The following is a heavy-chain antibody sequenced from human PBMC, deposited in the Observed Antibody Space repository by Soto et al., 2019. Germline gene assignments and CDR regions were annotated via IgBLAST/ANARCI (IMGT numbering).Heavy chain of an antibody. J-gene: IGHJ5*02. CDR2: ISGSGFKK. CDR1: GFIFGNFG. Sequence: GGSLRLSCAAFGFIFGNFGMSWVRQAPGKGLEWISSISGSGFKKYYADSVKGRFTISRDNSKSTVYLELNNLSAEDTAVYHCAKNQGVELVPLATVDWFDPWGQGSVVTVSS. V-gene: IGHV3-23*01. D-gene: IGHD1-26*01. CDR3: AKNQGVELVPLATVDWFDP.